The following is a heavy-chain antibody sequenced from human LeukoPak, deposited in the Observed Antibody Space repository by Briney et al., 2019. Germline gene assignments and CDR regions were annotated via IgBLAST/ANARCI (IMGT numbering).Heavy chain of an antibody. J-gene: IGHJ4*02. CDR3: AREVGEGFDY. CDR2: INPNSGVT. CDR1: GYTFTGYH. D-gene: IGHD4-17*01. V-gene: IGHV1-2*02. Sequence: GASVTVSCKASGYTFTGYHMHWVRQAPGQGLEWMGWINPNSGVTKYAQKFQGRVTMTRDTSISTAYMELSRLRSDDTAVYYCAREVGEGFDYWGQGTLVTVSS.